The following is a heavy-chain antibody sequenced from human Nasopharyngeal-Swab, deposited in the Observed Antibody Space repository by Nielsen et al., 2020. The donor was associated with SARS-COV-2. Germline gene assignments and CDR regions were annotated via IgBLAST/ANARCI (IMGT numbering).Heavy chain of an antibody. D-gene: IGHD3-3*01. CDR2: ISGSGGST. Sequence: GGSLRPSCAPSGFTFSSYAMSWVRQAPGKGLEWVSAISGSGGSTYYADSVKGRFTISRDNSKNTLYLQMNSLRAEDTAVYYCAKDPYYDFWSGYYFDYWGQGTLVTVSS. CDR3: AKDPYYDFWSGYYFDY. V-gene: IGHV3-23*01. J-gene: IGHJ4*02. CDR1: GFTFSSYA.